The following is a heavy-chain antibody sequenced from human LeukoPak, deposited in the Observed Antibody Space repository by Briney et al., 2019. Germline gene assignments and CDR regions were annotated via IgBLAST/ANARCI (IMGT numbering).Heavy chain of an antibody. CDR3: AKAGVRYFDSSGLYAFDF. CDR1: GGSFSGYY. D-gene: IGHD3-22*01. V-gene: IGHV4-34*01. Sequence: PSETLSLTCAVYGGSFSGYYWSWIRQPPGKGLEWIGEINHSGSTNYNPSLKSRVTISVDTSKNQFSLKLSSVTAADTAVYYCAKAGVRYFDSSGLYAFDFWGQGTTVTDSS. J-gene: IGHJ3*01. CDR2: INHSGST.